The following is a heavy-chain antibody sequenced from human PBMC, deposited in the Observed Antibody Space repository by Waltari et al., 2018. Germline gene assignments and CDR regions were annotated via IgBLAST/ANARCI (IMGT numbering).Heavy chain of an antibody. Sequence: EAQLVQSGGGLVQPGGSLTLSCAAYGFTISRFWMTWIRQAPGQGLQWVAHIGPDGSDKYYVDSVKGRFTISRDNAENSLLLQMSSLRVEDTALYYCVGWNDPINSWGQGTLVAVSS. CDR1: GFTISRFW. J-gene: IGHJ4*02. CDR2: IGPDGSDK. D-gene: IGHD1-1*01. V-gene: IGHV3-7*01. CDR3: VGWNDPINS.